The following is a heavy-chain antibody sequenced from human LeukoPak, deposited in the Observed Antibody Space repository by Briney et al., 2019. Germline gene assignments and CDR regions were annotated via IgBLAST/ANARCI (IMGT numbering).Heavy chain of an antibody. CDR2: INPNTGVT. Sequence: ASVKVSCKASGYTFTSYGISWVRQAPGQGLEWMGWINPNTGVTDYAQNFQARVTMTSDTSISTAYMELSRLTSDDTAVYYCAKVIGRWLDLFDSWGQGTLVSVSS. J-gene: IGHJ4*02. V-gene: IGHV1-2*02. D-gene: IGHD5-12*01. CDR1: GYTFTSYG. CDR3: AKVIGRWLDLFDS.